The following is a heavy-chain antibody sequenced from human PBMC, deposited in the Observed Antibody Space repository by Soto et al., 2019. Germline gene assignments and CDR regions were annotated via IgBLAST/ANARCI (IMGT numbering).Heavy chain of an antibody. J-gene: IGHJ6*03. CDR3: AGRADESRVQTFYYYMDV. CDR2: INAGNGNT. D-gene: IGHD1-1*01. V-gene: IGHV1-3*01. Sequence: ASVKVSCKASGYTFTSYAMHWVRQAPGQRLEWMGWINAGNGNTKYSQKFQGRVTITRDTSASTAYMELSSLRSEDTAVYYCAGRADESRVQTFYYYMDVWGKGTTVTVSS. CDR1: GYTFTSYA.